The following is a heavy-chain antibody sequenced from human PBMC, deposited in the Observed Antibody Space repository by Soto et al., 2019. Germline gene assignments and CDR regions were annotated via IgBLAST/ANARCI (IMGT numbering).Heavy chain of an antibody. CDR3: AKGAEGYVVSSLDS. CDR2: ITGTASST. Sequence: EVQLLESGGGFVQPGGSLRLSCAASGFRFSDFDMTWVRQAPERGLEWVSAITGTASSTYYADSVKGRFTISRDNSKNTLYLQINSLRAEDTAIYYCAKGAEGYVVSSLDSWGQGTLVTVSS. J-gene: IGHJ4*02. CDR1: GFRFSDFD. V-gene: IGHV3-23*01. D-gene: IGHD5-12*01.